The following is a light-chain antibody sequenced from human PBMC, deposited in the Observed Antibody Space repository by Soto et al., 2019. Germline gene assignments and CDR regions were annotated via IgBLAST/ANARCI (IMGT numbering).Light chain of an antibody. V-gene: IGLV6-57*02. CDR2: EDN. CDR1: SGSIASNY. CDR3: QSYCSSQQVV. J-gene: IGLJ2*01. Sequence: NFMLTQPHSVSESPGKTVTISCTGSSGSIASNYVQWYQQRPGSAPTTVIYEDNQRPSGVPDRFSGSIDSSSNSASHTISVLQTDDEAAYYCQSYCSSQQVVFCGGT.